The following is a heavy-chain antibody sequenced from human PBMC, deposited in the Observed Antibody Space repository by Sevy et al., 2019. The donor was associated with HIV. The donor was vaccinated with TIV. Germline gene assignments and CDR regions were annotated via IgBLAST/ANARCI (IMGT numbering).Heavy chain of an antibody. CDR2: INHSGDST. V-gene: IGHV3-23*01. Sequence: GGSLRLSCAASGFTFSSYVMSWVRQAPGKGLDWVSGINHSGDSTYYADSVKGRFTNSRDNSKNTLYRQMNSLRAEDTAVYYCATNGSPHYWGQGTLVTVSS. D-gene: IGHD2-15*01. J-gene: IGHJ4*02. CDR1: GFTFSSYV. CDR3: ATNGSPHY.